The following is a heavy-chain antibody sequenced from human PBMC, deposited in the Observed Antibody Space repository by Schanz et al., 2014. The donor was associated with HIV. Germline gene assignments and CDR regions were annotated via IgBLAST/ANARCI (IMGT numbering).Heavy chain of an antibody. CDR1: GYSFTNYY. CDR2: INPNSGGT. V-gene: IGHV1-2*02. J-gene: IGHJ5*02. Sequence: QVQLVQSGAEVKKPGASVKVSCKASGYSFTNYYMHWVRQAPGQGLEWIGWINPNSGGTNYAQKFQGRVTMTTDTSTSTAYMDLRSLRSDDTAVYYCAREKTTLNWFDPWGQGTLVTVSS. CDR3: AREKTTLNWFDP.